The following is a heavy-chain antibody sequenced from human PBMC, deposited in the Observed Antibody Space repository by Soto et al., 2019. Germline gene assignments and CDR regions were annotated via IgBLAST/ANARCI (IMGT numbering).Heavy chain of an antibody. CDR3: AALVGALGY. D-gene: IGHD6-6*01. J-gene: IGHJ4*02. V-gene: IGHV4-59*01. CDR1: GDSFSSNY. CDR2: IFHTGNT. Sequence: SETLSLTCTVSGDSFSSNYWTWIRQPPGKRLEWVAYIFHTGNTNYNPSLKSRVTISVDTSKTQFSLKLRSVTPADTAVYYCAALVGALGYWGPGTLVTAS.